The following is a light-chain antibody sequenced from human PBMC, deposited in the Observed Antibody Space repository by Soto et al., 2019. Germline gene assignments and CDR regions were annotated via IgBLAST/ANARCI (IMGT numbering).Light chain of an antibody. CDR3: QQYNSYLWT. CDR2: KAS. J-gene: IGKJ1*01. Sequence: DIQMTQSPSTLSASVGDRVTITCRASQSISNFLAWYQQKPGKAPNLLIYKASSLESGVPSRFSASGSGTEFTLTISSLQPDDFATYYCQQYNSYLWTFGQGTKVEIK. V-gene: IGKV1-5*03. CDR1: QSISNF.